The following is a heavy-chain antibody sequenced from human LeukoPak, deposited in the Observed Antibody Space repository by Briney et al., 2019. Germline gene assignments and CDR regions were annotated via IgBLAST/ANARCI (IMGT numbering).Heavy chain of an antibody. CDR3: ARGTGYSGYDNFDY. CDR1: GYTLTSYG. J-gene: IGHJ4*02. D-gene: IGHD5-12*01. CDR2: IIPIFGTA. Sequence: SVKVSCKASGYTLTSYGISWVRQAPGQGLEWMGGIIPIFGTANYAQKFQGRVTITADESTSTAYMELSSLRSEDTAVYYCARGTGYSGYDNFDYWGQGTLVTVSS. V-gene: IGHV1-69*13.